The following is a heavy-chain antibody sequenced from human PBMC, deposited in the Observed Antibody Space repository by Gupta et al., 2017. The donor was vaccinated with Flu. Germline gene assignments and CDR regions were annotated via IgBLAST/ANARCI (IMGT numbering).Heavy chain of an antibody. CDR2: ISGSGSAW. J-gene: IGHJ4*02. V-gene: IGHV3-11*01. D-gene: IGHD5-12*01. CDR3: ARERGYENNDFNN. Sequence: VQLEESGGGLVKPGGSLRLSCVASGFIFNDYSMSWIRQTPGKGLEWISYISGSGSAWDYADSGKGRFTISRDNAKNSLYLQRSTLRAEDSAIYYCARERGYENNDFNNWGQGTLVTVSS. CDR1: GFIFNDYS.